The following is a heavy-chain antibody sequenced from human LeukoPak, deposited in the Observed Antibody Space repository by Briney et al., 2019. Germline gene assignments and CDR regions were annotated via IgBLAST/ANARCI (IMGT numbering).Heavy chain of an antibody. V-gene: IGHV3-23*01. CDR3: AKDLTWNFGYNFDY. Sequence: PGGSLRLSCTASAFSFSSYAMSWVRQAPGKGLELVSALSASGGNTYYADSVKGRFTISRDNSRNTLYLQMKNLRAEDTAVYYCAKDLTWNFGYNFDYWGPGTLVTVSS. CDR1: AFSFSSYA. CDR2: LSASGGNT. J-gene: IGHJ4*02. D-gene: IGHD1-7*01.